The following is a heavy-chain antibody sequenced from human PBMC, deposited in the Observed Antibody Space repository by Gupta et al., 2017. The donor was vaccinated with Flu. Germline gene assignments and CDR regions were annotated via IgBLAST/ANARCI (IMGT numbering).Heavy chain of an antibody. CDR2: IWYDGSHK. J-gene: IGHJ4*02. Sequence: QVQLVESGGGVVQPGRSLRLSCAASGFTFSRYGMHWVRQAPGKGLEWGAVIWYDGSHKDYADSVKGRFTISRDNSKNTLYLQMDSLRGEDTAVYYCARDLKVIGSPPLDYWGQGTLVTVFS. D-gene: IGHD1-26*01. V-gene: IGHV3-33*01. CDR1: GFTFSRYG. CDR3: ARDLKVIGSPPLDY.